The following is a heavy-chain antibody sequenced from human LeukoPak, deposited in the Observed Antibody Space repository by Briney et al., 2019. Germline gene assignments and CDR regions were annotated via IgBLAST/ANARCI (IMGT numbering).Heavy chain of an antibody. D-gene: IGHD4-23*01. CDR1: GGSISSSSYY. Sequence: PSETLSLTCTVSGGSISSSSYYWGWIRQPPGKGLEWIGSIYYSGSTYYNPSLKSRVTISVDTSKNQFSLKLSSVTAADTAVYYCARDGGGNDYWGQGTLVTVSS. CDR2: IYYSGST. CDR3: ARDGGGNDY. J-gene: IGHJ4*02. V-gene: IGHV4-39*07.